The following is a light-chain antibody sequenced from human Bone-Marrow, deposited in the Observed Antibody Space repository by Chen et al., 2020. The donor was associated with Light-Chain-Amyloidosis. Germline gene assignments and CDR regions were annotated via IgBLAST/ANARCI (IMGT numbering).Light chain of an antibody. Sequence: QSALTQPASVSGSPGQSITISCTGNSSDVGGDNLASLYQQHPYKAPKLMIYEVTNRPSWVPDRFSGSKSDNSASLTISELQTEDEADYFCSSYTITNTLVFGSGTRVTVL. CDR1: SSDVGGDNL. CDR3: SSYTITNTLV. CDR2: EVT. J-gene: IGLJ1*01. V-gene: IGLV2-14*01.